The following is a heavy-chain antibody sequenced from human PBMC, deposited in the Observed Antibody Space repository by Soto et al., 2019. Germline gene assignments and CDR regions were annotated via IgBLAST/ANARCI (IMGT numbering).Heavy chain of an antibody. D-gene: IGHD2-2*01. V-gene: IGHV3-30*18. CDR2: ISYDGSNK. CDR3: AKARTGDIVVVLDY. CDR1: GFTFSSYG. J-gene: IGHJ4*02. Sequence: GGSLRLSCAASGFTFSSYGMHWVRQAPGKGLEWVAVISYDGSNKYYADSVKGRFTISRDNSKNTLYLQMNSLRAEDTAVYYCAKARTGDIVVVLDYWGQGTLVTVSS.